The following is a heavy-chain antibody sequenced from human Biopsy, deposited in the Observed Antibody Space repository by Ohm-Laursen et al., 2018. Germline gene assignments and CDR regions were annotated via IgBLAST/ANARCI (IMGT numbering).Heavy chain of an antibody. CDR3: ARVEAGTYDALDI. CDR2: IYYSGGT. Sequence: SDTLSLTCTVSGDSVTKYYWSWIRLAPGKGLEWIGYIYYSGGTKYNPSLASRVTFSVDMSKSQFSLKLYSVTAADTAVYYCARVEAGTYDALDIWGQGTLVAVSA. J-gene: IGHJ3*02. V-gene: IGHV4-59*02. CDR1: GDSVTKYY. D-gene: IGHD1-26*01.